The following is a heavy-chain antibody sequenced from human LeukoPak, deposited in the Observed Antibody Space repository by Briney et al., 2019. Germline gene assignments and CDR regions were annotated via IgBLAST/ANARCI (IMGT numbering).Heavy chain of an antibody. V-gene: IGHV4-59*01. CDR3: ARATGSYSYMDV. Sequence: PSETLSLTCTVSNGSISSYSWTWIRQPPGKGLEWIGFAHYIGSPNYNPSLKSRVTISVDTSKNHFSLRLSSVTAADTAVYYCARATGSYSYMDVWGKGTTVTVSS. CDR2: AHYIGSP. J-gene: IGHJ6*03. D-gene: IGHD1-26*01. CDR1: NGSISSYS.